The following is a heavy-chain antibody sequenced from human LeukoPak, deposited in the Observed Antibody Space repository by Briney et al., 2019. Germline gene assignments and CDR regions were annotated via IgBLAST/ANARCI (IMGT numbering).Heavy chain of an antibody. J-gene: IGHJ4*02. V-gene: IGHV3-21*01. CDR1: GFXFSSYS. D-gene: IGHD3-22*01. CDR3: ASTNYYDSSGYSILFDY. Sequence: GGSLRLSCVASGFXFSSYSMNWVRQAPGKGLEWISSISSSSSYIYYADSVKGRFTISRDNAKNSLYLQMNSLRAEDTAVYYCASTNYYDSSGYSILFDYWGQGTLVTVSS. CDR2: ISSSSSYI.